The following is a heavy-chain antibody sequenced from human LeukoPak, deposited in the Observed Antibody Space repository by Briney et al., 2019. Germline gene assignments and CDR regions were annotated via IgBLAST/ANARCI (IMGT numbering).Heavy chain of an antibody. J-gene: IGHJ5*02. V-gene: IGHV4-34*01. D-gene: IGHD3-22*01. CDR3: ARGVLYDKSRGGWFDP. CDR1: GGSFSGYY. CDR2: VNHSGST. Sequence: PSETLSLTCAVYGGSFSGYYWSWIRQPPGKGLEWIGEVNHSGSTNYNPSLKSRVTISVDTSKSQFSLKLSSVTAADTAVYYCARGVLYDKSRGGWFDPWGQETLVTVSS.